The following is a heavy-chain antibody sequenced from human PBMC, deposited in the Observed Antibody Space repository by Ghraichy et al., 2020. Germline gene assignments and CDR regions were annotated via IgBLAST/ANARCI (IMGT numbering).Heavy chain of an antibody. CDR3: AREGLDHGSGRSDWFDP. V-gene: IGHV3-7*01. CDR2: IKPDGSKG. Sequence: GESLNISCAASGFTFSTYWMTWVRQAPGKGLEWVANIKPDGSKGYYVDSVKGRFTISRDNAKNSLYLQMNSLRAEDTAVYYCAREGLDHGSGRSDWFDPWGQGNLVTVSS. J-gene: IGHJ5*02. D-gene: IGHD3-10*01. CDR1: GFTFSTYW.